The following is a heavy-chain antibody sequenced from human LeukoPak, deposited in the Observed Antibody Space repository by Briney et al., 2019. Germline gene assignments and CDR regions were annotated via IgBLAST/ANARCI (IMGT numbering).Heavy chain of an antibody. Sequence: ASVKVSCKSSGYRFSTYGIAWVRQAPGQGLEWMGWVLSFNGNTNYAQKFQGRVSMTTDTSTSTAYLELRSLRSDDTAIYFCARRIGTPTDAFDIWGQGTVVTVSS. V-gene: IGHV1-18*01. CDR2: VLSFNGNT. J-gene: IGHJ3*02. CDR3: ARRIGTPTDAFDI. CDR1: GYRFSTYG. D-gene: IGHD2-21*01.